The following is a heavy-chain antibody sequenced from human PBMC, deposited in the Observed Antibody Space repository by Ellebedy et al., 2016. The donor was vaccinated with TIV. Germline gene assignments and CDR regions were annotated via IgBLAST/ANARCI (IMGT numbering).Heavy chain of an antibody. D-gene: IGHD6-13*01. Sequence: SETLSLXXTVSGGSISSYYWSWIRQPAGKGLEWIGRIYTSGSTNYNPSLKSRVTMSVDTSKNQFSLKLSSVTAADTAVYYCARLAVYSSSWYPLDYWGQGTLVTVSS. V-gene: IGHV4-4*07. J-gene: IGHJ4*02. CDR3: ARLAVYSSSWYPLDY. CDR2: IYTSGST. CDR1: GGSISSYY.